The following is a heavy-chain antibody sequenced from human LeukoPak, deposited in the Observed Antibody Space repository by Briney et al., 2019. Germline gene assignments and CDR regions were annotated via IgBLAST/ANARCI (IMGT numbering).Heavy chain of an antibody. V-gene: IGHV4-59*01. CDR3: ARSQHFDWLTDY. CDR1: GGSMSNYY. CDR2: IYYNGIT. J-gene: IGHJ4*02. Sequence: SETLSLTCTVSGGSMSNYYWNWVRQPPGKGLEWIGHIYYNGITSYTPSLKSRVTISLDTSKNQFSLNLNSVTAADTAVYYCARSQHFDWLTDYWGQGTLVTVSS. D-gene: IGHD3-9*01.